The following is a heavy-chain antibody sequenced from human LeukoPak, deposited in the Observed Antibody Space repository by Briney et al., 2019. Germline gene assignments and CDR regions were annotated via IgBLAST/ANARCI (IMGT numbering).Heavy chain of an antibody. Sequence: GGSLRLSCAASGFTFSDYYMSWIRQAPGKGLEWVSHISSGGSNIYYADSVKGRFTISRDNAKNSLYLQMNSLRAEDTAVYYCAREPEMATVDSDGFDIWGQGTMVTVSS. J-gene: IGHJ3*02. CDR1: GFTFSDYY. V-gene: IGHV3-11*04. CDR2: ISSGGSNI. CDR3: AREPEMATVDSDGFDI. D-gene: IGHD5-24*01.